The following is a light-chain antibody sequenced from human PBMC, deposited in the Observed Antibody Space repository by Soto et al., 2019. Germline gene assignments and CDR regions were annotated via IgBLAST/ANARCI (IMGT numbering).Light chain of an antibody. CDR1: SSNIGAGYD. CDR3: QSYDSCLSNSGWV. V-gene: IGLV1-40*01. CDR2: GNI. J-gene: IGLJ3*02. Sequence: QSVLTQPPSVSGAPGQRVTISCTGSSSNIGAGYDVHWYQQLPGTAPKLLIYGNINRPSGVPDRFSGSKSGTSASLAITGLQAEDEADYYCQSYDSCLSNSGWVFGGGTMLTVL.